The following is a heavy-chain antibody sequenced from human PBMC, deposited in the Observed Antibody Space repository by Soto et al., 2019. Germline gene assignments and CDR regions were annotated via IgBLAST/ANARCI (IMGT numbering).Heavy chain of an antibody. D-gene: IGHD3-22*01. V-gene: IGHV3-15*01. J-gene: IGHJ4*02. CDR3: TTRGSSGYYYFDY. CDR1: GFTFSNAC. CDR2: IKSKTDGGTT. Sequence: PGGSLRLSCAASGFTFSNACMNWVRQAPGKGLEWVGRIKSKTDGGTTDYAAPVKGRFTISRDDSKNTVFLLLNSLKTEDTAVYYCTTRGSSGYYYFDYWGQGTLVTVSS.